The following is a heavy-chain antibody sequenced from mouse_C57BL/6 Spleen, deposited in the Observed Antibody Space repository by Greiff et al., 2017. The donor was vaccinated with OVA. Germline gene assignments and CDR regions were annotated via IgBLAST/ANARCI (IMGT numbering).Heavy chain of an antibody. J-gene: IGHJ2*01. Sequence: QVHVKQPGAELVKPGASVKMSCKASGYTFTSYWITWVKQRPGQGLEWIGDIYPGSGSTNYNEKFKSKATLTVDTSSSTAYMQLSSLTSEDSAVYYCARQEGWLLNYWGQGTTLTVSS. CDR2: IYPGSGST. CDR3: ARQEGWLLNY. CDR1: GYTFTSYW. V-gene: IGHV1-55*01. D-gene: IGHD2-3*01.